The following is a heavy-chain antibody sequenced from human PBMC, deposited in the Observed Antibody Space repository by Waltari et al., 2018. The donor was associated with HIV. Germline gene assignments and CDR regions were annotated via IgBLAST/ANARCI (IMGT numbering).Heavy chain of an antibody. CDR2: IDWDDDK. V-gene: IGHV2-70*13. CDR3: ARILAAAGTENYFYYGMDV. CDR1: GFSLITSGMC. J-gene: IGHJ6*02. Sequence: QVTLRESGPALVKPTQTLTLTCTFSGFSLITSGMCVSWIRQPPGKALEWLARIDWDDDKYYSTSLKTRLTISKVTSKNQVVLTMTNMDPVDTATYYCARILAAAGTENYFYYGMDVWGQGTTVTVSS. D-gene: IGHD6-13*01.